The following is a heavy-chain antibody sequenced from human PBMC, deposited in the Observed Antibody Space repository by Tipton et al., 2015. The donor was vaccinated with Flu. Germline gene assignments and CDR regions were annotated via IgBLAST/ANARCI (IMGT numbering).Heavy chain of an antibody. V-gene: IGHV3-7*01. J-gene: IGHJ4*02. Sequence: SLRLSCAASGFIFSTYGMHWVRQAPGKGLEWVANIKQDGSEKNYVDSVKGRFTISRDNAQESLYLQMNSLRVEDTAIYYCVRRAAAFEFWGRGTLVSVSS. CDR2: IKQDGSEK. CDR3: VRRAAAFEF. CDR1: GFIFSTYG. D-gene: IGHD6-25*01.